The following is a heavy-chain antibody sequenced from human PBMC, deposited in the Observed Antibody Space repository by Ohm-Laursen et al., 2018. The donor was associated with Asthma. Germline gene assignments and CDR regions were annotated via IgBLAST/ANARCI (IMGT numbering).Heavy chain of an antibody. V-gene: IGHV3-30-3*01. CDR3: VRGRYSGSWSHTIDY. D-gene: IGHD6-13*01. J-gene: IGHJ4*02. CDR1: GFTFREYE. Sequence: SLRLCCAENGFTFREYEMHWVREAPGKRMEWVEGISHDVSNKDNGGSVKGRFTISRDNSMITLFLQMDSLRAVDTALYYCVRGRYSGSWSHTIDYLGQGTLVPVSS. CDR2: ISHDVSNK.